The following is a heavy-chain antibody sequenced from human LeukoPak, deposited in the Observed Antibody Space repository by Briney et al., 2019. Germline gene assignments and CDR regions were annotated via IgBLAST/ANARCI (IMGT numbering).Heavy chain of an antibody. D-gene: IGHD2-15*01. CDR1: GGSISNSGGFY. Sequence: SETLSLTCTVSGGSISNSGGFYWSWFRQHPGDGLEWIGFISYRGGTYYNPSLKSRVSMSVDTSRSQFSLRLTSVTDEDTAVYYCARISQSSGGFYYWGQGTLVTVSS. V-gene: IGHV4-31*02. CDR3: ARISQSSGGFYY. J-gene: IGHJ4*02. CDR2: ISYRGGT.